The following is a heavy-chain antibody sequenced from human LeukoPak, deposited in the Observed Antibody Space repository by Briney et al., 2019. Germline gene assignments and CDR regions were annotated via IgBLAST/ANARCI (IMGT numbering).Heavy chain of an antibody. CDR3: TTEASGSGSYLDY. J-gene: IGHJ4*02. CDR1: GFTLSNYW. Sequence: GGSLRLSCAASGFTLSNYWIHWVRQAPGKGLVWVSRINSDGTNTIYADSVKGRFTISRDDAKNTLYLQMNSLKTEDTAVYYCTTEASGSGSYLDYWGQGTLVTVSS. CDR2: INSDGTNT. D-gene: IGHD3-10*01. V-gene: IGHV3-74*01.